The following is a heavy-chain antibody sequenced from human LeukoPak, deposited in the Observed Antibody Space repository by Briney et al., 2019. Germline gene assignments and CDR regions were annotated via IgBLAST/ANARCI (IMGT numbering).Heavy chain of an antibody. D-gene: IGHD1-26*01. CDR2: IGTVGDT. CDR3: ARVRSGSLGYGMDV. V-gene: IGHV3-13*01. CDR1: GFTFSSYD. J-gene: IGHJ6*02. Sequence: GGSLRLSCAASGFTFSSYDMHWVRQVTGKGLEWVSDIGTVGDTYYAGSVKGRFTISGENAKNSLYLQMNSLRAGDTAVYYCARVRSGSLGYGMDVWGQGTTVTVSS.